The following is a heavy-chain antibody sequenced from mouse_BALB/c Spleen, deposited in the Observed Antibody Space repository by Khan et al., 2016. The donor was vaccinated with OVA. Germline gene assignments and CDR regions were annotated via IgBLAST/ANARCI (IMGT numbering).Heavy chain of an antibody. CDR1: GYSITSGYA. D-gene: IGHD1-1*01. CDR3: ARDNSYGYYFDY. V-gene: IGHV3-2*02. CDR2: ISYSGFT. J-gene: IGHJ2*01. Sequence: EVQLQEPGPGLVKPSQSLSLTCTVTGYSITSGYAWNWIRQFPGNKLEWMGYISYSGFTNYNPSLKSRISITRDKSKNQFFLQLRSVTTEDTATYYCARDNSYGYYFDYWGQGATLTVSS.